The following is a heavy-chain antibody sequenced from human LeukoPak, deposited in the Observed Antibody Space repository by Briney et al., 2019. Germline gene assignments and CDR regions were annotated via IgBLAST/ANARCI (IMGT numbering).Heavy chain of an antibody. J-gene: IGHJ5*02. CDR1: GYTFTGYY. Sequence: ASVKVSCKASGYTFTGYYMHWVRQAPGQGLEWMGWINPNSGGTNYAQKLQGRVTMTRDTSISTAYMELSRLRSDDTAVYYCARDHGDYGNWFDPWGQGTLVTVSS. V-gene: IGHV1-2*02. CDR3: ARDHGDYGNWFDP. CDR2: INPNSGGT. D-gene: IGHD4-17*01.